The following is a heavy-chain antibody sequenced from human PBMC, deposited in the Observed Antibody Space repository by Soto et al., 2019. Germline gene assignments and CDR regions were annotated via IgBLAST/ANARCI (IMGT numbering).Heavy chain of an antibody. CDR2: IYHIGSP. CDR1: GRPVSSGGYY. CDR3: VRDRALYSSGHWFDT. D-gene: IGHD3-22*01. J-gene: IGHJ5*02. V-gene: IGHV4-31*03. Sequence: SETLSLTCTVSGRPVSSGGYYWTWIRQHPGRGLEWIGYIYHIGSPYYNPSLENRVTISLDTSKNQFSLNLTSVTAADTAIYYCVRDRALYSSGHWFDTWGQGTLVNVSS.